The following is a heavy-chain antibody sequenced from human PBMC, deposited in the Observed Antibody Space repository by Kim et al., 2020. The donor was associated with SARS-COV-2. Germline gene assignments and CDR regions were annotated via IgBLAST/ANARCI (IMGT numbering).Heavy chain of an antibody. V-gene: IGHV3-30-3*01. D-gene: IGHD2-15*01. CDR2: ISCDGSTK. CDR1: GFTFSSSA. J-gene: IGHJ6*01. Sequence: GGSLRLSCAASGFTFSSSAMHWVRQAPGKGLEWVSVISCDGSTKYSVASVKGCSTITRDTSNTTQYLQMNSLTDEDTAVYYCATGRGGGHELHIIWSYY. CDR3: ATGRGGGHELHIIWSYY.